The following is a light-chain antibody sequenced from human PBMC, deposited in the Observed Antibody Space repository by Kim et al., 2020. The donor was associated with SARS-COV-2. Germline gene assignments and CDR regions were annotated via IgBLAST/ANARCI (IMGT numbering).Light chain of an antibody. V-gene: IGLV2-11*03. J-gene: IGLJ1*01. CDR2: DVT. CDR3: CSYAGRYLYV. Sequence: GKSVTISCTGTSSDVGAYNYVSWYQQHPGKAPKLMIHDVTERPSGVPDRFSGSKSGNTASLTISGLQAEDEANYYCCSYAGRYLYVFGTGTKVTVL. CDR1: SSDVGAYNY.